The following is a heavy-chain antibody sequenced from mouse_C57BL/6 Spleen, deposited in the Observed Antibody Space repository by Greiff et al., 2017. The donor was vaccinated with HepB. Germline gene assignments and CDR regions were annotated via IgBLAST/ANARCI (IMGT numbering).Heavy chain of an antibody. Sequence: EVKLVESGGGLVKPGGSLKLSCAASGFTFSSYAMSWVRPTPEKRLEWVATISDGGSYTYYPDNVKGRFTISRDNAKNNLYLQMSHLKSEDTAMYYCARDRSYYGYDAYAMDYWGQGTSVTVSS. D-gene: IGHD2-2*01. CDR1: GFTFSSYA. CDR3: ARDRSYYGYDAYAMDY. V-gene: IGHV5-4*01. CDR2: ISDGGSYT. J-gene: IGHJ4*01.